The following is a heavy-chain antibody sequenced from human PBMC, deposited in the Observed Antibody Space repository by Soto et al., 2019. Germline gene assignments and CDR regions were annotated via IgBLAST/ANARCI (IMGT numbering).Heavy chain of an antibody. J-gene: IGHJ4*02. CDR3: ARDIASYAYGEGY. D-gene: IGHD2-21*01. CDR2: VYSSGTT. Sequence: PXGTLYLTCTVSGGSINSYWWSWIRQPSGKGLEWIGRVYSSGTTDYNPSLNSRATMSVETSKNQFSLKLSSVTAADTAVYYCARDIASYAYGEGYWGQGIQVTVSS. V-gene: IGHV4-4*07. CDR1: GGSINSYW.